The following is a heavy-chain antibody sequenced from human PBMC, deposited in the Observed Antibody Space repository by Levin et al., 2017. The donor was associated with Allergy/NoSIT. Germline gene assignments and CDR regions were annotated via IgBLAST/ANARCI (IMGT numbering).Heavy chain of an antibody. D-gene: IGHD6-13*01. CDR2: ISSSSSYT. V-gene: IGHV3-11*05. Sequence: GESLKISCAASGFTFSDYYMSWIRQAPGKGLEWVSYISSSSSYTNYADSVKGRFTISRDNAKNSLYLQMNSLRAEDTAVYYCARARGIAAAGPYFDYWGQGTLVTVSS. CDR3: ARARGIAAAGPYFDY. CDR1: GFTFSDYY. J-gene: IGHJ4*02.